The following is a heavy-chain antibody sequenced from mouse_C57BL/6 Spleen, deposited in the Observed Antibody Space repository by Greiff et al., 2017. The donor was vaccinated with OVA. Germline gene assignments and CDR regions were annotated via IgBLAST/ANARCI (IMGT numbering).Heavy chain of an antibody. Sequence: EVKVEESGGGLVQPGGSMKLSCVASGFTFSNYWMNWVRQSPEKGLEWVAQIRLKSDNYATHYAESVKGRFTISRDDSKSSVYLQMNNLRAEDTGIYYCTRDYYGSSNWYFDVWGTGTTVTVSS. D-gene: IGHD1-1*01. J-gene: IGHJ1*03. CDR1: GFTFSNYW. CDR2: IRLKSDNYAT. CDR3: TRDYYGSSNWYFDV. V-gene: IGHV6-3*01.